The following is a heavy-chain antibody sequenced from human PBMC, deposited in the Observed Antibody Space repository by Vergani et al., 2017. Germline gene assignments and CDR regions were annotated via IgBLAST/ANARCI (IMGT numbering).Heavy chain of an antibody. CDR1: GGSISSSSYY. J-gene: IGHJ5*02. V-gene: IGHV4-39*07. D-gene: IGHD2-2*01. Sequence: QLQLQESGPGLVKPSETLSLTCTVSGGSISSSSYYWGWIRQPPGKGLEWIGSIYYSGSTYYNPSLKSRVTISVDTSKNQFPLKLSSVTAADTAVYYCARDYGYCSSTSCRHGNGFDPWGQGTLVTVSS. CDR2: IYYSGST. CDR3: ARDYGYCSSTSCRHGNGFDP.